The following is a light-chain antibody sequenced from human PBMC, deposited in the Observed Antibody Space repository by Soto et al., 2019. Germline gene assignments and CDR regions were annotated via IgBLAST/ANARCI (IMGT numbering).Light chain of an antibody. CDR1: QSVCSN. CDR3: QQDNNCPAYT. CDR2: GAF. V-gene: IGKV3D-15*01. J-gene: IGKJ4*01. Sequence: EIVMTQSPATLSVSPGERATLSCRASQSVCSNLAWYKQKPGQAPRLLIYGAFTRATGIPARFSGSGSGTPFTLTFSSLQSEDFAVYCCQQDNNCPAYTFGGGTKLAIK.